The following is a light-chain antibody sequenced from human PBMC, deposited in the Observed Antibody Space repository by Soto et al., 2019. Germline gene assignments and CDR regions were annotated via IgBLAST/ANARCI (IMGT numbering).Light chain of an antibody. J-gene: IGLJ3*02. CDR3: SSYTGSSTPWV. CDR2: DVT. CDR1: SSDIGGYNY. V-gene: IGLV2-14*01. Sequence: QSALTQPASVSGSPGQSITISRTGTSSDIGGYNYVSWYKQEPGKAPKLMLFDVTNRPSGVSNRFSGSKSGNTASLTISGLQAEDEGDYFCSSYTGSSTPWVFGGGTKLTVL.